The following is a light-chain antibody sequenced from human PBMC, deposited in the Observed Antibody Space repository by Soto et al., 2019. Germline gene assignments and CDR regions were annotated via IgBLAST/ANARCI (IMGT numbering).Light chain of an antibody. J-gene: IGKJ5*01. CDR2: DAS. V-gene: IGKV3-11*01. Sequence: EHLFAQSPAPPFLSSGGRDTLFFRGSQSVSSYLAWYQQKPGQAPRLLIYDASNRATGIPARFSGSGSGTDFTLTISSPDPEDSAVYYCQQRSNWPPITFGQGTRLEIK. CDR3: QQRSNWPPIT. CDR1: QSVSSY.